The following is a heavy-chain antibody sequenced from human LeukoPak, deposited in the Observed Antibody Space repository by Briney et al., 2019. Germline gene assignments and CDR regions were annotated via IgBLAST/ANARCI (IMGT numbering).Heavy chain of an antibody. D-gene: IGHD3-22*01. CDR3: AKGYYDSSGYYPWYFDY. J-gene: IGHJ4*02. CDR2: LSGSGAST. V-gene: IGHV3-23*01. CDR1: GFTFTNAW. Sequence: GGSLRLSCAASGFTFTNAWMTWLRQAPGKGLEGVSALSGSGASTYHADYVTGRFTIARDNSKNTLYLQMNSLRAEDTAVYYCAKGYYDSSGYYPWYFDYWGQGTLVTVSS.